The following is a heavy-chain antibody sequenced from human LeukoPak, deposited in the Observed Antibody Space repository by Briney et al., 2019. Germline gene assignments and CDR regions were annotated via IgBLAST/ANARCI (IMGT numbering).Heavy chain of an antibody. J-gene: IGHJ3*02. CDR1: GGSISSYY. V-gene: IGHV4-4*07. D-gene: IGHD3-22*01. Sequence: PSETLSLTCAVSGGSISSYYWSWIWQPPGKGLEWIGRVFTSGIISGNTNYNPSLKSRVTMSVDTSKNQFSLKLRSVTAADTAVYYCARDRYYYDSSSYYSAFDTWGQGTMVTVSS. CDR2: VFTSGIISGNT. CDR3: ARDRYYYDSSSYYSAFDT.